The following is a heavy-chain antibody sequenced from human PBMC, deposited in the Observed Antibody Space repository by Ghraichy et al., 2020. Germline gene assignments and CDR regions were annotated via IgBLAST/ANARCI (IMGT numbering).Heavy chain of an antibody. Sequence: GSLRLSCAASGFTFSSYSMNWVRQAPGKGLEWVSSISSSSSYIYYADSVKGRFTISRDNAKNSLYLQMNSLRAEDKAVYYCVIRTAAAPRPYYYYGMDVWGQGTTVTVSS. CDR2: ISSSSSYI. V-gene: IGHV3-21*01. J-gene: IGHJ6*02. D-gene: IGHD6-13*01. CDR3: VIRTAAAPRPYYYYGMDV. CDR1: GFTFSSYS.